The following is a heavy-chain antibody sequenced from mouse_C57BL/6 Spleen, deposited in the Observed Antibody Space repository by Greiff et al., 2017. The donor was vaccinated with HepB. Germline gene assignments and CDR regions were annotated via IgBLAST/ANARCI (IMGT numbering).Heavy chain of an antibody. J-gene: IGHJ1*03. CDR3: ARRIYYGSSYRYFDV. CDR2: IYPGDGDT. Sequence: VKLQQSGPELVKPGASVKISCKASGYAFSSSWMNWVKQRPGKGLEWIGRIYPGDGDTNYNGKFKGKATLTADKSSSTAYMQLSSLTSEDSAVYFCARRIYYGSSYRYFDVWGTGTTVTVSS. V-gene: IGHV1-82*01. CDR1: GYAFSSSW. D-gene: IGHD1-1*01.